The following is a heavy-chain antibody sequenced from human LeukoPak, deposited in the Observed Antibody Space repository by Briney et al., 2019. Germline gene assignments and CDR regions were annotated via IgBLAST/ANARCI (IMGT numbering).Heavy chain of an antibody. D-gene: IGHD2-2*01. V-gene: IGHV3-7*01. J-gene: IGHJ5*02. Sequence: GGSLRLSCAASGFSFSSYWMNWVRHTPGKGLEWVANIKQDGSEKDYVDSVRGRFTISRDNAKNSRYLQMNSLRAEDTAVYYCARDPRVGYCSSSTCQGGYNYFDPWGQGTLVTVTS. CDR2: IKQDGSEK. CDR3: ARDPRVGYCSSSTCQGGYNYFDP. CDR1: GFSFSSYW.